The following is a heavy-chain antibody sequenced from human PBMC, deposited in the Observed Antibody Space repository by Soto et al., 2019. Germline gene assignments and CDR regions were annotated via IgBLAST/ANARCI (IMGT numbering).Heavy chain of an antibody. CDR2: ISNDGVHT. CDR3: ARGHRPWDYHSYGMDV. Sequence: EVQLVEYGGGLVQPGGSLRLSCVGSGFTFSTYCLHWVRQAPGKGLEYLLAISNDGVHTYYADSVKGRFTISRDNSKXXLYLHMGSLRPEDMAVYYCARGHRPWDYHSYGMDVWGQGTTVTVSS. J-gene: IGHJ6*02. D-gene: IGHD7-27*01. CDR1: GFTFSTYC. V-gene: IGHV3-64*07.